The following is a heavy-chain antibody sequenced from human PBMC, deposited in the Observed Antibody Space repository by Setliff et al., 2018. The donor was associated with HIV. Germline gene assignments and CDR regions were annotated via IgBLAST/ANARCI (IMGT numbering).Heavy chain of an antibody. J-gene: IGHJ6*03. Sequence: ASVKVSCKASGGTFNSYAFTWVRQAPGQGLEWMGDFLAVLRKPTYAQKFQGRLTIIADESTSTAYMELSDLRSEDTAVYYCASPRSAGTYQGAFYYFLDVWGRGTTVTSP. D-gene: IGHD2-15*01. CDR3: ASPRSAGTYQGAFYYFLDV. CDR1: GGTFNSYA. CDR2: FLAVLRKP. V-gene: IGHV1-69*13.